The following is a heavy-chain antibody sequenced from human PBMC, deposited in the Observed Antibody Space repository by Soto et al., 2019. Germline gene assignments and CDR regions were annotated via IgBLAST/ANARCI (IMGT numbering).Heavy chain of an antibody. CDR1: GFNFRIYD. CDR2: ISYDGSNE. Sequence: VQLVESGGGVVQPGRSLRLSCAASGFNFRIYDMHWVRQAPGKGLEWLSLISYDGSNENYADSVKGRFTVSRDNTKNTLYLQMNSLRAEDTAVYYCAKAVYPSVAIGGGDYWGQGTLVTVSS. J-gene: IGHJ4*02. V-gene: IGHV3-30*18. CDR3: AKAVYPSVAIGGGDY. D-gene: IGHD2-15*01.